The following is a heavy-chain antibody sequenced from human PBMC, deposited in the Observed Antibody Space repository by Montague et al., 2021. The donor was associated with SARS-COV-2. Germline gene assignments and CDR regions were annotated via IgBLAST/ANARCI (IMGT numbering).Heavy chain of an antibody. Sequence: SETLSLTCTVSGGSISNYYWTWIRQPAGKGLEWIGRLYTSGGTTYNPSLKSRVTMSVDTSKNQFSLNVTPVTAADTAIYYCARESGYSSGWRYYYGMDVWGQGTTVTVS. V-gene: IGHV4-4*07. CDR2: LYTSGGT. J-gene: IGHJ6*02. D-gene: IGHD6-19*01. CDR1: GGSISNYY. CDR3: ARESGYSSGWRYYYGMDV.